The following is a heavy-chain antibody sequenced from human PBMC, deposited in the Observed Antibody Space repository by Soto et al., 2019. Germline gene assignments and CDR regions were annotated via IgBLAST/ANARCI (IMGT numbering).Heavy chain of an antibody. Sequence: PGESLKISGKGSGYSFTSYWIGWVRQMPGKGLEWMGIIYPGDSDTRYSPSFQGQVTISADKSINTAYLRWSSLKASDTAMYYCARHPKQVSGYRHFHYCGQRTLATVSS. V-gene: IGHV5-51*01. CDR3: ARHPKQVSGYRHFHY. CDR1: GYSFTSYW. CDR2: IYPGDSDT. D-gene: IGHD6-25*01. J-gene: IGHJ4*02.